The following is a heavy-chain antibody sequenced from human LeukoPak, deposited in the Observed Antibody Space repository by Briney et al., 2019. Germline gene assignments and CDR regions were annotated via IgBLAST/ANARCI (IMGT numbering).Heavy chain of an antibody. J-gene: IGHJ4*02. CDR2: IYPGDSDT. V-gene: IGHV5-51*01. CDR3: ARLGNPPLAY. Sequence: GESLKISCQGSGYNFAIYWIGWVRQMPGKGLEWMGIIYPGDSDTRYSPSFQGQVTISADKSISTASLQWSSLKASDPAIYYCARLGNPPLAYWGQGTLVTVSS. CDR1: GYNFAIYW. D-gene: IGHD4-23*01.